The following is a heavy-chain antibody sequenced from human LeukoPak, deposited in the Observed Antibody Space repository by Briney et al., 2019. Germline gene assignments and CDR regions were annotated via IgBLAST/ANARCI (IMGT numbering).Heavy chain of an antibody. J-gene: IGHJ4*02. CDR2: ISSRGSTI. D-gene: IGHD6-25*01. CDR1: GFTFSDYR. Sequence: PGGSLRLSCAASGFTFSDYRMSWIRQAPGKGLEWVSYISSRGSTIYYADSVRGRFTISRDNAKNSLYLQMNSLRAEDTAVYYCARDPLVTAGHFDCWGQGTLVTVSS. V-gene: IGHV3-11*01. CDR3: ARDPLVTAGHFDC.